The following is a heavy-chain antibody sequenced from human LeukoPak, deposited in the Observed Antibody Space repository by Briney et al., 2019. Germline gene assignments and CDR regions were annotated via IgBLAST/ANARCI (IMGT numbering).Heavy chain of an antibody. D-gene: IGHD2-15*01. CDR2: ISYDGTDK. V-gene: IGHV3-30*18. CDR1: GFTFNTFG. J-gene: IGHJ4*02. CDR3: AKDAVATSQIDH. Sequence: GGSLRLSCAASGFTFNTFGMHWVRQAPGKGLEWVAVISYDGTDKYYADSLKGRFTISRDNSKNTLYLQMNSLRAEDTALYYCAKDAVATSQIDHWGQGALVTVSS.